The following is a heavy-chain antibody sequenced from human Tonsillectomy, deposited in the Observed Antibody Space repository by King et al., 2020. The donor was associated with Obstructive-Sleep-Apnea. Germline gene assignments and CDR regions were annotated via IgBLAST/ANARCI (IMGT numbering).Heavy chain of an antibody. Sequence: VQLVESGAEVKKPGESLKISCRGSGYTFTNYWIGWVRQMPGKGLEWMGIIYPGDSDTRYSPSFQGQVTISADKSMSTAYLQWSSLKASDTAIYYCARHAPDITMALDPYYYFYAMDVWGPGTTVTVSS. V-gene: IGHV5-51*01. CDR3: ARHAPDITMALDPYYYFYAMDV. CDR2: IYPGDSDT. CDR1: GYTFTNYW. J-gene: IGHJ6*02. D-gene: IGHD5-18*01.